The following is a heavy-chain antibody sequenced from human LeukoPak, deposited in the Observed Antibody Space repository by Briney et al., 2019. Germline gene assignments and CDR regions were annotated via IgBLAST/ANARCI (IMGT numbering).Heavy chain of an antibody. CDR3: ARVVRHYYDSSGYYQRPDDAFDI. CDR2: IKQDGSEK. V-gene: IGHV3-7*01. J-gene: IGHJ3*02. D-gene: IGHD3-22*01. CDR1: GLTFSSYG. Sequence: GGSLRLSFAASGLTFSSYGMSWARQPPGKGLEWVANIKQDGSEKYYVDSVKGRFTISRDNAKNSLYLQMNSLRAEDTAVYYCARVVRHYYDSSGYYQRPDDAFDIWGQGTMVTVSS.